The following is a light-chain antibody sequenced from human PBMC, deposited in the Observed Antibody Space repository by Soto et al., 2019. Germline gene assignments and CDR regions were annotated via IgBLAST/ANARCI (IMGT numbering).Light chain of an antibody. V-gene: IGKV3-11*01. Sequence: VLTQSPGPLSLSPGERATLSCRASQSIHTSLAWYQQKPGQPPRLVVYDSTLRANGVPDRFGGSRSGTEFTLTINNLEPEDFAVYYCHQRNVWPPITFGQGTRLAI. J-gene: IGKJ5*01. CDR1: QSIHTS. CDR2: DST. CDR3: HQRNVWPPIT.